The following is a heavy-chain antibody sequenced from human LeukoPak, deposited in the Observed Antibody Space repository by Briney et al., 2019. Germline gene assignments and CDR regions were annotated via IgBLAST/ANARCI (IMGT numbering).Heavy chain of an antibody. CDR3: ARFYGWYYFDY. CDR1: GFTVSSNY. J-gene: IGHJ4*02. CDR2: IYSGGST. V-gene: IGHV3-53*01. Sequence: GGSLRXSCAASGFTVSSNYMSWVRQAPGKGLEWVSVIYSGGSTYYADSVKGRFTISRDNSKNTLYLQMNSLRAEDTAVYYCARFYGWYYFDYWGQGTLVTVSS. D-gene: IGHD6-19*01.